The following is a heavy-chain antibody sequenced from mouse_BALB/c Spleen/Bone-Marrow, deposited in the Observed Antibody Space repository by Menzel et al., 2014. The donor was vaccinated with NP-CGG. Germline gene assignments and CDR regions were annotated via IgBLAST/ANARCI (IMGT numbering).Heavy chain of an antibody. CDR3: ARDDGFYGLDR. CDR1: GFTFSNYG. J-gene: IGHJ4*01. D-gene: IGHD1-1*01. V-gene: IGHV5-6-3*01. CDR2: TNNNGGKT. Sequence: EVKLVESGGGLVKPGGSLKLSCAASGFTFSNYGMSWVRQTPDKRLDLVATTNNNGGKTYSTDSVKGRFTISRDNAKNTLYLQMSSLKSEDTAMYYCARDDGFYGLDRWGQGTSVTVSS.